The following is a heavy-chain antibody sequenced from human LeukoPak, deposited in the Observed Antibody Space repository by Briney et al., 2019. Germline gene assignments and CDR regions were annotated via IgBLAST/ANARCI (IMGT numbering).Heavy chain of an antibody. D-gene: IGHD5-18*01. CDR2: IYYSGST. Sequence: SETLSLTCTVSGGSNSSYYWSLIWQPAGKGLEWIGYIYYSGSTNYNPSLKSRVTISVDTSKNQSSLKLSSVTAADTAVYYCARVGYSYGYRALDYWGQGTLVTVSS. CDR1: GGSNSSYY. V-gene: IGHV4-59*01. J-gene: IGHJ4*02. CDR3: ARVGYSYGYRALDY.